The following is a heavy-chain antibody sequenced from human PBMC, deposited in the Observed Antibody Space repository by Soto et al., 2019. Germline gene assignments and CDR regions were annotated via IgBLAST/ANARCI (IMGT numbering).Heavy chain of an antibody. D-gene: IGHD6-13*01. V-gene: IGHV3-30-3*01. CDR1: GFTFRSYG. CDR2: MSDDESKK. CDR3: ARTAGGRVSVAVDI. Sequence: QEQLVESGGGVVQPGRSLRLSCVASGFTFRSYGMHWVHQAPGKGLEWVAVMSDDESKKYYADSVKGRFTISRDNSKNTLFLQMDTMISEDTAVYYCARTAGGRVSVAVDIWGQGTMVTVS. J-gene: IGHJ3*02.